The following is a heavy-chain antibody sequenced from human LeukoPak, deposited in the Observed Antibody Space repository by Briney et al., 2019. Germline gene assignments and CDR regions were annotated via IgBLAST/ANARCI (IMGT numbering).Heavy chain of an antibody. D-gene: IGHD3-22*01. Sequence: GGSLRLSCAASGFTFDDYAMHWVRHAPGKGLEWVSGISWNSGSIGYADSVKGRFTISRDNAKNSLYLQMNSLRAEDMALYYCAKDGVLHDSSGYYFDYWGQGTLVTVSS. CDR3: AKDGVLHDSSGYYFDY. CDR2: ISWNSGSI. V-gene: IGHV3-9*03. CDR1: GFTFDDYA. J-gene: IGHJ4*02.